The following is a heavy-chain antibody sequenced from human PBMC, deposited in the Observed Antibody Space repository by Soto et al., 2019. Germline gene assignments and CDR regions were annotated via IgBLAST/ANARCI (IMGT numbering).Heavy chain of an antibody. CDR1: GFSLSNARMG. V-gene: IGHV2-26*01. J-gene: IGHJ4*02. Sequence: QVTLKESGPVLVKPTETLTLTCTVSGFSLSNARMGVSWIRQPPGKALAWLAHIFSNDEKSYSTSLKSRLTISKDTSKSQVVLTMTNMDPVDTATYYCARIVEYDSSGYYSGYFDYWGQGTLVTGSS. CDR2: IFSNDEK. CDR3: ARIVEYDSSGYYSGYFDY. D-gene: IGHD3-22*01.